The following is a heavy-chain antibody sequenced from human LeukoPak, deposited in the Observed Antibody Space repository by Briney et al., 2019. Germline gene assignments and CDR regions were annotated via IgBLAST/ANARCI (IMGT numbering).Heavy chain of an antibody. J-gene: IGHJ4*02. CDR1: GGSMNSYY. D-gene: IGHD3-9*01. CDR3: ARHVWLQPFDY. Sequence: YPSETLSLTRSVSGGSMNSYYWSWIRQSPGKGLEWIGYIYYSGSTNYNPSLKSRVTISVDTSKNQFSPKLSSVTAADTAVYYCARHVWLQPFDYWGQGTLVTVSS. CDR2: IYYSGST. V-gene: IGHV4-59*08.